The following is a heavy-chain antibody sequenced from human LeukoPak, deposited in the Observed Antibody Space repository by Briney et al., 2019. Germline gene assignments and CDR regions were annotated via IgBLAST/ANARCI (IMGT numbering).Heavy chain of an antibody. D-gene: IGHD3-10*01. V-gene: IGHV3-48*03. Sequence: PGGSLRLSCTASGFAFDSCEMNWVRQVPGKGLEWISFISGSGSTMFYADSVKGRFTISRDNAKNSLYLQMNSLRVEDTAVYYCARGFIMIRGVIVYWGRGTLVTVSS. CDR2: ISGSGSTM. CDR3: ARGFIMIRGVIVY. J-gene: IGHJ4*02. CDR1: GFAFDSCE.